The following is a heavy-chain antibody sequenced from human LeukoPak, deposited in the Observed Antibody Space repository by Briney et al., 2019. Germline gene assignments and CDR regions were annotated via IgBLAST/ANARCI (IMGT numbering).Heavy chain of an antibody. CDR3: AKDKGTVTIFDC. J-gene: IGHJ4*02. CDR2: IKQDGSEK. D-gene: IGHD4-11*01. Sequence: GGTLRLSCAASGFTLSNYLMSWVRQAPGKGLEWVANIKQDGSEKYYVPSVKGRFTISRDNAKNSLHLQMNSLRAEDTAVYYCAKDKGTVTIFDCWGQGTLVTVSS. V-gene: IGHV3-7*01. CDR1: GFTLSNYL.